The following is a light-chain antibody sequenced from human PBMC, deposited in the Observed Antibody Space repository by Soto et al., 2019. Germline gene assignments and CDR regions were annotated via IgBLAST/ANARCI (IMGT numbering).Light chain of an antibody. CDR2: VGTGGIVG. Sequence: QSVLTQPPSASASLGASVTLTCTLSSGYSNYKVDWYQQRPGQGPRFVMRVGTGGIVGSKGDGTPDRFSVLGSGLNRYLTIKNIQEEDESDYHCGADHGSGSNFVKVFGGGTKLTVL. J-gene: IGLJ2*01. CDR1: SGYSNYK. V-gene: IGLV9-49*01. CDR3: GADHGSGSNFVKV.